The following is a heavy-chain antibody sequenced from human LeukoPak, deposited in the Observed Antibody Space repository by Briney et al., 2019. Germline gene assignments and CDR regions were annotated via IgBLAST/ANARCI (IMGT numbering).Heavy chain of an antibody. CDR3: ARDAGYCSGGSCYYYYYYMDV. D-gene: IGHD2-15*01. V-gene: IGHV1-8*02. Sequence: GASVKVSCKASGYTFKNYDINWVRQATGQGLEWMGWMNPNSGNTGFAQKFQDRVSMTRDTSINTAYMELSSLRSEDTAVYYCARDAGYCSGGSCYYYYYYMDVWGKGTTVTVSS. CDR1: GYTFKNYD. CDR2: MNPNSGNT. J-gene: IGHJ6*03.